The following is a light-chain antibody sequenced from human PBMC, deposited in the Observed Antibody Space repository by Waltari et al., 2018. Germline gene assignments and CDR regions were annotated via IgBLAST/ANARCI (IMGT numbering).Light chain of an antibody. Sequence: DIQMTQSPSSLSASVGDRVTITCRASQSISSYFNWYQQKPGKAPKLLIYAASSLQSGVPSRFSGNGSGTDFTLTISSLQTEDFATYYCQQSYSTPYTFGQGTKLEIK. CDR3: QQSYSTPYT. CDR1: QSISSY. V-gene: IGKV1-39*01. J-gene: IGKJ2*01. CDR2: AAS.